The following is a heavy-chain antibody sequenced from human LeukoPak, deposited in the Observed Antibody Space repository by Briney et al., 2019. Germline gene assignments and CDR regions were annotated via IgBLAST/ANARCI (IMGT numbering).Heavy chain of an antibody. CDR2: ISGSGGSS. Sequence: GGSLRLSCAASGFTFTSYAMSWVRQAPGKGLEWVSAISGSGGSSHYADSVKGRFTISRDNSKNTLYLQMNSLRAEDTAVYYCAKDQRGSYGAFDIWGQGTMVTVSS. V-gene: IGHV3-23*01. D-gene: IGHD1-26*01. CDR3: AKDQRGSYGAFDI. J-gene: IGHJ3*02. CDR1: GFTFTSYA.